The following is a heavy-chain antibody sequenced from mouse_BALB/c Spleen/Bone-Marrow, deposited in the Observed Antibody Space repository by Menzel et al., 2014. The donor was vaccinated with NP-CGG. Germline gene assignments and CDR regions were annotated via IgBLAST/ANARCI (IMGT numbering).Heavy chain of an antibody. CDR2: IYPGDGVT. CDR1: GHAFSSSW. CDR3: ARDYYSSSYDY. D-gene: IGHD1-1*01. V-gene: IGHV1-82*01. J-gene: IGHJ2*01. Sequence: VQGVVSGPELVKRGASVKISCTASGHAFSSSWMNWVKPRPGQGLEWIGRIYPGDGVTNYNGKFKDKATLTADKSSSTAYIQLSSLTSVDSAVYSCARDYYSSSYDYWGQSTTRTTSS.